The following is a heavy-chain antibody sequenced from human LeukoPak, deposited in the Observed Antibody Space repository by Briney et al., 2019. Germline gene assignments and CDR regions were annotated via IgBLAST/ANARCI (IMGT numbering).Heavy chain of an antibody. Sequence: SDTLALTCTVSGGSINSGSYFWSWIRQPAGKGLEWIGRIYTSGITNYNSSLMSRATISIDTSKNQFSLKLSPVTAADTAVYYCARSNSGSYRELDYWGQGALVTVSS. CDR3: ARSNSGSYRELDY. D-gene: IGHD1-26*01. V-gene: IGHV4-61*02. CDR2: IYTSGIT. CDR1: GGSINSGSYF. J-gene: IGHJ4*02.